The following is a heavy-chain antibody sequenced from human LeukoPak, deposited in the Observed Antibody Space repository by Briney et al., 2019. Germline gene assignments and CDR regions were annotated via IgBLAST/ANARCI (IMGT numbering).Heavy chain of an antibody. CDR1: GYTFTSYD. D-gene: IGHD6-13*01. V-gene: IGHV1-8*03. CDR2: MNPNSGNT. J-gene: IGHJ3*02. Sequence: ASVKVSCKASGYTFTSYDINWVRQATGQGLEWMGWMNPNSGNTGYAQNFQGRVTITRNTSISTAYMELSSLRSEDTAVYYCARDPFDSSSSFDIWGQGTMVTVSS. CDR3: ARDPFDSSSSFDI.